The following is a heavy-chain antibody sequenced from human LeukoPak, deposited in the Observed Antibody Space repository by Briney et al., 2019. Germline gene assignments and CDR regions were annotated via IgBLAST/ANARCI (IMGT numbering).Heavy chain of an antibody. Sequence: PGGSLRLSCAASGFTFSSYSMNWVRQAPGKGLEWVSYISTSRSYIIYADSVKGRFTISRDNAKKSLYLQMNSLRAEDKAVYYCARGANYDFWSGYLFQNWGQGTLVTVSS. V-gene: IGHV3-21*01. CDR1: GFTFSSYS. J-gene: IGHJ1*01. D-gene: IGHD3-3*01. CDR2: ISTSRSYI. CDR3: ARGANYDFWSGYLFQN.